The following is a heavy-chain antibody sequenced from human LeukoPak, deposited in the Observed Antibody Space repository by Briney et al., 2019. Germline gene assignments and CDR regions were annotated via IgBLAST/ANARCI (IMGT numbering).Heavy chain of an antibody. CDR3: ASNYGGFDY. J-gene: IGHJ4*02. CDR1: GFTFDDYA. D-gene: IGHD4/OR15-4a*01. CDR2: ISWNSGSI. V-gene: IGHV3-9*01. Sequence: GRSLRLSCAASGFTFDDYAMHWVRQAPGKGLEWVSGISWNSGSIGYADSVKGRFTISRDNSKNTLYLQMNSLRAEDTAVYYCASNYGGFDYWGQGTLVTVSS.